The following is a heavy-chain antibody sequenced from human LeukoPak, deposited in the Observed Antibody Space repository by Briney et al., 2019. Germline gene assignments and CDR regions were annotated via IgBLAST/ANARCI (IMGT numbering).Heavy chain of an antibody. V-gene: IGHV3-30-3*01. CDR1: GFTFSNYA. CDR3: ALRSGRPIEY. D-gene: IGHD1-26*01. J-gene: IGHJ4*02. CDR2: ISYDGRDK. Sequence: GGALRLSCAACGFTFSNYAMHWVRQAPGRGLEWVAGISYDGRDKYYADSVKGRFTLSRDNSKNKLYLQMNRLRAEDTAIYYCALRSGRPIEYWGQGTLVNVSS.